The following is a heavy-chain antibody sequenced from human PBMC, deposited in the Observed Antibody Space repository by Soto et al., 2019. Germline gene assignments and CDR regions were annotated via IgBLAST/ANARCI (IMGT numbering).Heavy chain of an antibody. CDR3: AKALDLPCNCFDT. V-gene: IGHV3-23*01. Sequence: GGSLRLSCTASGFTFSNYAMTWVRQAPGKGLEWVSTISLGGGATYYADSVKGRFALSRDNSKNTLFLQMNSLRAEDTAVYYCAKALDLPCNCFDTWGQGTLVTVSS. CDR2: ISLGGGAT. J-gene: IGHJ5*02. CDR1: GFTFSNYA. D-gene: IGHD6-6*01.